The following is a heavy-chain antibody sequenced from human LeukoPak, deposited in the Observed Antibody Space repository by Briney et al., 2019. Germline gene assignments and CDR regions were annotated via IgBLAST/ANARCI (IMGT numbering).Heavy chain of an antibody. CDR1: GFTFSSYS. CDR3: ARGMGGYGGYDY. V-gene: IGHV3-21*01. D-gene: IGHD5-12*01. Sequence: GGSLRLSCTASGFTFSSYSLNWVRQAPGKGLEWVSSVSTGSNYIYYADSVKGRFTISRDNDKNSLYLQMNSLRVEDTAVYYCARGMGGYGGYDYWGQGTLVTVSS. CDR2: VSTGSNYI. J-gene: IGHJ4*02.